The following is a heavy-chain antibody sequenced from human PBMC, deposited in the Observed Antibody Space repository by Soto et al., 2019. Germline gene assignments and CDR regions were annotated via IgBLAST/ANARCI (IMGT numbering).Heavy chain of an antibody. V-gene: IGHV3-48*01. D-gene: IGHD3-16*02. J-gene: IGHJ3*02. Sequence: GGSLRLSCAASGFTFSSYSMNWVRQAPGKGLEWVSYISSSSSTIYYADSVKGRFTISRDNAKNSLYLQMNSLRAEDTAVYYCASSRSEGVIAADAFDIWCPGTMVSVSS. CDR2: ISSSSSTI. CDR3: ASSRSEGVIAADAFDI. CDR1: GFTFSSYS.